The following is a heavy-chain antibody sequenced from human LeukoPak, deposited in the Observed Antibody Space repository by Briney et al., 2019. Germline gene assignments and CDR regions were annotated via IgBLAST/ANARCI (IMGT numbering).Heavy chain of an antibody. J-gene: IGHJ4*02. CDR3: ARAGTNYYDSSGYLDY. Sequence: ASVKVSCKASGGTFSSYAISWVRQAPGQGLEWMRRIIPILGIANYAQKFQGRVTITADKSTSTAYMELSSLRSEDTAVYYCARAGTNYYDSSGYLDYWGQGTLVTVSS. CDR1: GGTFSSYA. D-gene: IGHD3-22*01. CDR2: IIPILGIA. V-gene: IGHV1-69*04.